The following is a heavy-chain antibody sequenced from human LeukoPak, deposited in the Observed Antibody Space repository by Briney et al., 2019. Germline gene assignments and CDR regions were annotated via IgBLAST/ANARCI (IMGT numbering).Heavy chain of an antibody. CDR3: AKGPIVNFDY. CDR2: ISDSGGST. V-gene: IGHV3-23*01. J-gene: IGHJ4*02. CDR1: GFTFSSYG. Sequence: RTGGSLRLSCAASGFTFSSYGMGWVRQAPGKGLEWVSSISDSGGSTYSADSVKGRFTISRDNSKSTLYLQMNSLRAEDTAVYYCAKGPIVNFDYWGQGTLVTVSS. D-gene: IGHD3-16*02.